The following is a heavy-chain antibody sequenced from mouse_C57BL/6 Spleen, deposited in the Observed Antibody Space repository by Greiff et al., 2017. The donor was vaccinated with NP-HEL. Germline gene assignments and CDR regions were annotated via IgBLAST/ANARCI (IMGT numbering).Heavy chain of an antibody. CDR2: IDPETGGT. D-gene: IGHD1-1*01. CDR1: GYTFTDYE. CDR3: TRSFGTTGHWYFDV. J-gene: IGHJ1*03. Sequence: VQLVESGAELVRPGASVTLSCKASGYTFTDYEMHWVKQTPVHGLEWIGAIDPETGGTAYNQKFKGKAILTADKSSSTAYMELRSLTSEDSAVYYCTRSFGTTGHWYFDVWGTGTTVTVSS. V-gene: IGHV1-15*01.